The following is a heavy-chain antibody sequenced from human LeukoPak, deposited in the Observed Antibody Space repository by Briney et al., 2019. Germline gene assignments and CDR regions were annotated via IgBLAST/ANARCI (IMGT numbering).Heavy chain of an antibody. CDR1: GGSISSYY. CDR2: IYYSGST. CDR3: ARARVGATIDAFDI. Sequence: SETLSLTCTVSGGSISSYYWSWIRQPPGKGLEWIGYIYYSGSTSYNPSLKSRVTISVDTSKNQFSLKLSSVTAADTAVYYCARARVGATIDAFDIWGQGTMVTVSS. D-gene: IGHD1-26*01. J-gene: IGHJ3*02. V-gene: IGHV4-59*01.